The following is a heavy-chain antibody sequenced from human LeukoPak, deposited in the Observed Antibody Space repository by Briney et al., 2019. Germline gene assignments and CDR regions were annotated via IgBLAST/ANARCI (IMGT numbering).Heavy chain of an antibody. Sequence: GGSLRLSCAPSGFTFSSYGVHCVRQAPGKGLEWVAFIRYDRSNKYYADSVKGRFTISRDNSKNTLYLQMNSLRAEDTAVYYCAKDSGGWYRGSYVDYWGQGTLVTVSS. J-gene: IGHJ4*02. D-gene: IGHD6-19*01. V-gene: IGHV3-30*02. CDR1: GFTFSSYG. CDR3: AKDSGGWYRGSYVDY. CDR2: IRYDRSNK.